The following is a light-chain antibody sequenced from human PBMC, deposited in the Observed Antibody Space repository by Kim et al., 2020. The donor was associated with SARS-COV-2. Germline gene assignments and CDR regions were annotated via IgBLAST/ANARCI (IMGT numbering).Light chain of an antibody. V-gene: IGKV1-9*01. CDR3: QQLNTYPLT. CDR2: AAS. CDR1: QGISSS. J-gene: IGKJ5*01. Sequence: DIQLTQSPSFLSASVGDRVTITCRASQGISSSLAWYQQKPGKAPKLLIYAASTLQSGVPSRFSGSGSGTEFTLTISSLQPEDFATYDCQQLNTYPLTFGQGTRLEIK.